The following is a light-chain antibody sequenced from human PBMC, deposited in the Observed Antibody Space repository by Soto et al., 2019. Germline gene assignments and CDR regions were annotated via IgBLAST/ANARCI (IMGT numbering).Light chain of an antibody. CDR2: DVN. CDR3: NSYTPLSNSV. Sequence: QSVLTQPASVSGSPGQSITISCTGTSSDIGAYNYVSWYQQHPGKAPKLLIYDVNNRPSGVSDRFSGSKSGNSASLTISELQAEDEANYYCNSYTPLSNSVFGTGTQLTVL. CDR1: SSDIGAYNY. J-gene: IGLJ1*01. V-gene: IGLV2-14*01.